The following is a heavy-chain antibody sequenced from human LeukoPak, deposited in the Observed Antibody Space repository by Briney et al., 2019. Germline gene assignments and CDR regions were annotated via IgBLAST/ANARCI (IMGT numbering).Heavy chain of an antibody. CDR3: ARALGYFDWLNYFDY. V-gene: IGHV4-4*08. Sequence: SETLSLTCTVSGGSISSYYWSWIRQPPGKGLEWIGRIYTSGSTNYNPSLKSRVTISVDTSKNQFSLKLSSVTAAGTAVYYCARALGYFDWLNYFDYWGQGTLVTVSS. J-gene: IGHJ4*02. CDR1: GGSISSYY. CDR2: IYTSGST. D-gene: IGHD3-9*01.